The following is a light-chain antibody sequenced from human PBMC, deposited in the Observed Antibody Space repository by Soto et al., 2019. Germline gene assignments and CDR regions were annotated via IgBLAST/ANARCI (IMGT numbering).Light chain of an antibody. CDR1: SSDVGSYNL. V-gene: IGLV2-23*02. CDR3: CSYAGSSTLV. CDR2: EVS. Sequence: QSVLTQPASVSGSPGQSITISCTGTSSDVGSYNLVSWYQQQPGKAPKLMIYEVSKRPSGVSNRFSGSNSGNTASLTISGLQAEDDADYYCCSYAGSSTLVFGGGTKLTVL. J-gene: IGLJ2*01.